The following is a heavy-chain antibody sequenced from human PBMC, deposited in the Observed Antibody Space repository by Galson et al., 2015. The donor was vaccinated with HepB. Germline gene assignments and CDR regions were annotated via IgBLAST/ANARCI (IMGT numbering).Heavy chain of an antibody. CDR3: GKEDILAGFLVGSFHV. D-gene: IGHD3-9*01. J-gene: IGHJ3*01. CDR2: ITNNGVGT. Sequence: SLRLSCAASGFNFNYYAMHWVRQAPGMGLEYISGITNNGVGTNYADSVKGRFTISRDNSKKSLSLQMSSLRPEDTALYYCGKEDILAGFLVGSFHVWGQGTMVTVSS. V-gene: IGHV3-64D*06. CDR1: GFNFNYYA.